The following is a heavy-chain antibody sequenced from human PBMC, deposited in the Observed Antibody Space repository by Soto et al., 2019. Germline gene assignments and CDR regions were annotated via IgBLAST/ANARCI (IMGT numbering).Heavy chain of an antibody. J-gene: IGHJ4*02. V-gene: IGHV4-31*03. CDR2: IYYSGST. Sequence: SETLSLTCTVSGGSISSGGYYWSWIRQHPGKGLEWIGYIYYSGSTYYNPSLKSRVTISVDTSKNQFSLKLSSVTAADTAVYYCARGLYYYDSFCFDYWGQGTLVTVSS. CDR3: ARGLYYYDSFCFDY. CDR1: GGSISSGGYY. D-gene: IGHD3-22*01.